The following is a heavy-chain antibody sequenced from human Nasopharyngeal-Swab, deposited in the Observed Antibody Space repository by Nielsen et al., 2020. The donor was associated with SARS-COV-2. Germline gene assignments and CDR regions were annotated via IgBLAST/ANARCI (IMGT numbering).Heavy chain of an antibody. V-gene: IGHV4-34*01. J-gene: IGHJ4*02. Sequence: RQAPGKGLEWIGEINHSGSTNYNSSLKSRVTISVDTSNNQFSLKLSSVTAADTAVYYCARGSRSGINNYSSGWYFFDYWGQGALVTVSS. CDR3: ARGSRSGINNYSSGWYFFDY. D-gene: IGHD6-19*01. CDR2: INHSGST.